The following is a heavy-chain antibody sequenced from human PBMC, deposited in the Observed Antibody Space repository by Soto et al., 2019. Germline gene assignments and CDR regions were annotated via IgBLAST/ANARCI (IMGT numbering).Heavy chain of an antibody. D-gene: IGHD2-2*02. Sequence: GGSLRLSCAASGFTFSGSAMHWVRQASGEGLEWVGRIRSKANSYATAYAASVKGRFTISRDDSKNTAYLQMNSLKTEDTAVYYCTRPSHDVLVPAAIGHYGMDVWGQGTTVTVSS. V-gene: IGHV3-73*01. CDR2: IRSKANSYAT. J-gene: IGHJ6*02. CDR1: GFTFSGSA. CDR3: TRPSHDVLVPAAIGHYGMDV.